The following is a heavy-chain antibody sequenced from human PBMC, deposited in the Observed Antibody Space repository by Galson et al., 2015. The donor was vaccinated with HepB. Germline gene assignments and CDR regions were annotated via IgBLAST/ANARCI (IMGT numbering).Heavy chain of an antibody. Sequence: SVKVSCKASGYTFSDYYIHWVRQAPGQGLEYMGWINPRSGGTNYIEKFQAWVTMTRDTPISTVYMEVSNLRSDDTAVYYCARQYRGDYYYGMDVWGQGTTVTVSS. CDR3: ARQYRGDYYYGMDV. CDR1: GYTFSDYY. CDR2: INPRSGGT. V-gene: IGHV1-2*04. J-gene: IGHJ6*02. D-gene: IGHD2/OR15-2a*01.